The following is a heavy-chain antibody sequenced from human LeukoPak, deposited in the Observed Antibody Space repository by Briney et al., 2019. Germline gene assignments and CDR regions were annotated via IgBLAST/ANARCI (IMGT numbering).Heavy chain of an antibody. J-gene: IGHJ3*02. Sequence: PSQTLSLTCAVSGGSISSGGYSWSWIRQPPGKGLEWIGYIYHSGSTYYNPSLKSRVTISVDTSKNQFSLKLSSVTAADTAVYYCARLGSDPDAFDIWGQGTMVTVSS. CDR1: GGSISSGGYS. CDR3: ARLGSDPDAFDI. V-gene: IGHV4-30-2*01. CDR2: IYHSGST. D-gene: IGHD7-27*01.